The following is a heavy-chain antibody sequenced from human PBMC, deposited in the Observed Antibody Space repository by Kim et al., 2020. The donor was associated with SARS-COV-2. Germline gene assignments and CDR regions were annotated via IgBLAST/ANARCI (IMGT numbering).Heavy chain of an antibody. D-gene: IGHD3-10*01. CDR2: IYYSGST. J-gene: IGHJ3*02. V-gene: IGHV4-59*01. CDR3: ARAFGLWFGDNHDAFDI. Sequence: SETLSLTCTVSGGSISSYYWSWIRQPPGKGLEWIGYIYYSGSTNYNPSLKSRVTISVDTSKNQFSLKLSSVTAADTAVYYCARAFGLWFGDNHDAFDIWGQGTMVTVSS. CDR1: GGSISSYY.